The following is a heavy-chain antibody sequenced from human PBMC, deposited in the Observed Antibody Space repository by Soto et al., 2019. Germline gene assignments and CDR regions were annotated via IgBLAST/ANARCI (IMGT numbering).Heavy chain of an antibody. J-gene: IGHJ6*03. Sequence: ASVKVSCKVPGYTLTELSMHWVRQAPGKGLEWMGGFDPEDGETIYAQKFQGRVTMTEDTSTDTAYMELSSLRSEDTAVYYCATSTLGVYYYYYYMDVWGKGTTVTVSS. V-gene: IGHV1-24*01. CDR2: FDPEDGET. CDR3: ATSTLGVYYYYYYMDV. D-gene: IGHD3-16*01. CDR1: GYTLTELS.